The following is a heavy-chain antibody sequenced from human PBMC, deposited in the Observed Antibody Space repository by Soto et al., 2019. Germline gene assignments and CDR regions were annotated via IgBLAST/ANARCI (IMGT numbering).Heavy chain of an antibody. CDR1: GFTFSSYW. J-gene: IGHJ3*02. D-gene: IGHD3-3*01. Sequence: WESLRLSCAASGFTFSSYWMSWVRQAPGKGLEWVANIKQDGSENYYVDSVKGRFTISRDNAKNSLYLQMNSLRAEHTAVYSCARDGTLPITYYDFWGGATLGQWLPPAGGRDAFDIWGQGTMVTVS. CDR3: ARDGTLPITYYDFWGGATLGQWLPPAGGRDAFDI. V-gene: IGHV3-7*03. CDR2: IKQDGSEN.